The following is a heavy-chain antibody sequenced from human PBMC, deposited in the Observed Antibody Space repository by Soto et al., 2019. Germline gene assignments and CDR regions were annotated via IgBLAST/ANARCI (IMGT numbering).Heavy chain of an antibody. Sequence: ASVKVSCKASSDIFSTYGVSWVRQAPGQGLEWMGWISGHNGNTNYAQKFQGRVLMTIDRSTNTGYLELRSLRFDDTAVYFCARDRVAATGSDPIIDSYKGMDVWGQGTAVTVSS. CDR3: ARDRVAATGSDPIIDSYKGMDV. J-gene: IGHJ6*02. D-gene: IGHD2-15*01. CDR2: ISGHNGNT. V-gene: IGHV1-18*01. CDR1: SDIFSTYG.